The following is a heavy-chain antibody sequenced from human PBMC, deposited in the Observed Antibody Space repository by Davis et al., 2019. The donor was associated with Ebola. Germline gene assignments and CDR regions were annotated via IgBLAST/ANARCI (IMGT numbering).Heavy chain of an antibody. CDR2: INPNIGGT. V-gene: IGHV1-2*04. Sequence: ASVKVSCKASGYTFTGYYMHWVRQAPGQGLEWMGWINPNIGGTNYAQKFQGWVTMTRDTSISTAYMELSRLRSDDTAVYYCAREVGTVTTTWFDPWGQGTLVTVSS. CDR3: AREVGTVTTTWFDP. J-gene: IGHJ5*02. D-gene: IGHD4-17*01. CDR1: GYTFTGYY.